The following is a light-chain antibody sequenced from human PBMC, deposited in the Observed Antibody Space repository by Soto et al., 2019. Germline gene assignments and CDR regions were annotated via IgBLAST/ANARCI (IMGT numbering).Light chain of an antibody. Sequence: EIVMTQSPATLSLSPGESATLSCRASQSVSNNLTWYQQKPGQPPRLLIYGASTRATGVPGRFSGSGSGTEFTLTISSLQSEDFAVYYCQQRSNWPPLTFGGGTKVDI. J-gene: IGKJ4*01. CDR2: GAS. CDR3: QQRSNWPPLT. CDR1: QSVSNN. V-gene: IGKV3-15*01.